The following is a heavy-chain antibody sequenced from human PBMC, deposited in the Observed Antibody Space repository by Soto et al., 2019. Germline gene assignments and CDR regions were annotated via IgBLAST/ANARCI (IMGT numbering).Heavy chain of an antibody. J-gene: IGHJ6*02. CDR3: AKDLGYGTNGVCIRGLGGMDV. CDR2: ISYDGSNK. CDR1: GFTFSSYG. V-gene: IGHV3-30*18. D-gene: IGHD2-8*01. Sequence: PGGSLRLSCAASGFTFSSYGMHWVRQAPGKGLEWVAVISYDGSNKYYADSVKGRFTISRDNSKNTLYLQMNSLRAEDTAVYYCAKDLGYGTNGVCIRGLGGMDVWGQGTTVTVSS.